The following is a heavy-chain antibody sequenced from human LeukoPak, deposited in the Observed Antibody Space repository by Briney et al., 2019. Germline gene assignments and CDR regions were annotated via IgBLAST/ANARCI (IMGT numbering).Heavy chain of an antibody. Sequence: ASVKVSCKASGYTFTSYYMHWVRQAPGQGLEWMGIINPSGGSTSYAQKFQGRVTITTDESTSTAYMELSSLRSEDTAVYYCARVPGGVVVIPNYYFDYWGQGTLVTVSS. CDR2: INPSGGST. CDR3: ARVPGGVVVIPNYYFDY. CDR1: GYTFTSYY. V-gene: IGHV1-46*01. J-gene: IGHJ4*02. D-gene: IGHD3-22*01.